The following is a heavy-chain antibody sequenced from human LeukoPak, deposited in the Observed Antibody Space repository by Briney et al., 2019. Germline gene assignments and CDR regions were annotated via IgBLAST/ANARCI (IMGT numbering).Heavy chain of an antibody. V-gene: IGHV5-51*01. D-gene: IGHD2-2*01. J-gene: IGHJ5*02. CDR2: IYPGDSDT. CDR1: GYSFTSYW. CDR3: ARLKGYCSSTSCYGYNWFDP. Sequence: GESLKISCKGSGYSFTSYWIGWVRQMPGKGLEWMGIIYPGDSDTRYSPSFQGQVTISADKSISTAYLQWSSLKASDTAMYYCARLKGYCSSTSCYGYNWFDPWGQGTLVTVSS.